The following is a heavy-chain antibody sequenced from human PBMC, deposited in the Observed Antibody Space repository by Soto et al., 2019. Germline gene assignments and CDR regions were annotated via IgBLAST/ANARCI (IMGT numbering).Heavy chain of an antibody. V-gene: IGHV1-2*04. J-gene: IGHJ4*02. CDR2: ISPNSGDT. Sequence: QVQLVQSGAEVKKPGASVKVSCKASGYTFTGYDMHWVRQAPGQGLEGRGWISPNSGDTNYAQKFQGWVTMTRDTSISTAYMELSRLRSDDTAVYYCARTHCSSISCYVGSWDYWGQGTLVTVSS. CDR3: ARTHCSSISCYVGSWDY. D-gene: IGHD2-2*01. CDR1: GYTFTGYD.